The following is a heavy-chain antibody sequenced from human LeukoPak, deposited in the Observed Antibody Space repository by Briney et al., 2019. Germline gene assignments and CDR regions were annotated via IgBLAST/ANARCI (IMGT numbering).Heavy chain of an antibody. CDR2: IYYSGST. Sequence: SETLSLTCTVSGGSISSSSYYWGWIRQPPGKGLEWIGSIYYSGSTYYNPSLKSRVTISVDTSKNQFSLKLRSVTAADTAVYYCARVTESYGSGRRHNYYYYYMDVWGKGTTVTISS. CDR1: GGSISSSSYY. J-gene: IGHJ6*03. CDR3: ARVTESYGSGRRHNYYYYYMDV. D-gene: IGHD3-10*01. V-gene: IGHV4-39*07.